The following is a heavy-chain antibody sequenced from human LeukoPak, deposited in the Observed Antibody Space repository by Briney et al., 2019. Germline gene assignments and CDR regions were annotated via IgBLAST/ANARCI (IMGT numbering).Heavy chain of an antibody. CDR1: GGSISTNYY. CDR3: ARQRITAADGTKGNFDY. V-gene: IGHV4-39*01. Sequence: SETLSLTCTVSGGSISTNYYWGWIRQPPGKGLEWIGTIYSSGTTYYNPSLKSRVTISVDTSKNQFSLNLNSVTAAGTALYYCARQRITAADGTKGNFDYWGQGTLVTVSS. D-gene: IGHD6-13*01. CDR2: IYSSGTT. J-gene: IGHJ4*02.